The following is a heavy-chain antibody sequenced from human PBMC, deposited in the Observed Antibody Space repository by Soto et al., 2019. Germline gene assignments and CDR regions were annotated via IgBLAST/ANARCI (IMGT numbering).Heavy chain of an antibody. Sequence: ASVKVSCKTSEYTFTDNYIYWIRQAPGQGLEWMGWLNPNSGATDFAQRFQGRVTLTSDTSISTAYMELNRLTSDDTAVFYCARQSCGSTSCFYDYWGPGTLVTVS. CDR3: ARQSCGSTSCFYDY. CDR2: LNPNSGAT. CDR1: EYTFTDNY. D-gene: IGHD2-2*01. V-gene: IGHV1-2*02. J-gene: IGHJ4*02.